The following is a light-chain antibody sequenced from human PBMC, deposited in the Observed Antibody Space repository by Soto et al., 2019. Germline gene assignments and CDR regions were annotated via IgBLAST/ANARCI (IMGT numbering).Light chain of an antibody. J-gene: IGLJ2*01. CDR2: LNSDGSH. CDR1: SGHSSYA. Sequence: QLVLTQSPSASASLGASVKLTCTLSSGHSSYAIAWHQQQPEKGPRYLMKLNSDGSHSKGDGIPDRFSGSSSGAERYLTISSLQSEDETDYYSQTWGTGIHVLFGGGTKLTVL. V-gene: IGLV4-69*01. CDR3: QTWGTGIHVL.